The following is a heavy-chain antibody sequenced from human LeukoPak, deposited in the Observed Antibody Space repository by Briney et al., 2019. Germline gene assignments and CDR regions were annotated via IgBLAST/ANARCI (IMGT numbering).Heavy chain of an antibody. CDR2: IYYSGST. V-gene: IGHV4-31*03. Sequence: SQTPSLTCTVSGGSISSGGYYWSWIRQHPGKGLEWIGYIYYSGSTYYNPSLKSRVTISVDTSKNQFSLKLSSVTAADTAVYYCARVLRWLQPREYYFDYWGQGTLVTVSS. CDR1: GGSISSGGYY. CDR3: ARVLRWLQPREYYFDY. J-gene: IGHJ4*02. D-gene: IGHD5-24*01.